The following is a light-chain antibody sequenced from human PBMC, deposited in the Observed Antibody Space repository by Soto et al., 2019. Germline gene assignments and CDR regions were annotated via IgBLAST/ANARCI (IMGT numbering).Light chain of an antibody. CDR2: QVS. J-gene: IGLJ3*02. Sequence: QSVLTQPPSVSGSPGQSVTISCTGTSSAVGSYNRVSWYQQPPGIAPELMTCQVSNRPSGVPDRFSGSKSGNTASLTISGLQAEDESDYYCSSYTSSGTWVFGGGTKLTVL. CDR3: SSYTSSGTWV. CDR1: SSAVGSYNR. V-gene: IGLV2-18*02.